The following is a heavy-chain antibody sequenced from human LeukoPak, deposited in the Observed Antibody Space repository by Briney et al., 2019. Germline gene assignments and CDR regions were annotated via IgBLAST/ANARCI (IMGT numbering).Heavy chain of an antibody. Sequence: GGSLRLSCAASGFTFSSYWMHWVRQAPGKGLVWVSRINSDGSSTSYADSVKGRFTISRDNAKNTLYLQMNSLRAEDTAVYYCARRYCSGGSCYQFGYWGQGSLLTVSS. CDR2: INSDGSST. CDR3: ARRYCSGGSCYQFGY. V-gene: IGHV3-74*01. J-gene: IGHJ4*02. D-gene: IGHD2-15*01. CDR1: GFTFSSYW.